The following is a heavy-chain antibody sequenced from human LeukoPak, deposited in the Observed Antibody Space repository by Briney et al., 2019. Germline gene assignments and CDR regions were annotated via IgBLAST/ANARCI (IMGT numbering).Heavy chain of an antibody. CDR3: AREVVPAAEFDY. Sequence: SETLSLTCTVSGGSVSTSTYYWRWIRQPPGKGVEWIGYIFYTGSTNYNPSLKSRVTISVDTSKNQFSLKLSSVTAADTAVYYCAREVVPAAEFDYWGQGTLVTVSS. J-gene: IGHJ4*02. D-gene: IGHD2-2*01. CDR1: GGSVSTSTYY. V-gene: IGHV4-61*01. CDR2: IFYTGST.